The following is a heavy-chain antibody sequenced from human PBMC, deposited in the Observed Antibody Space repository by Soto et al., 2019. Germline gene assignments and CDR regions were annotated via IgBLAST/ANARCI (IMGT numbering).Heavy chain of an antibody. Sequence: QVQLQESGPGLVKPSQTLSLTCTVSGGSISSGDYYWSWIRQPPGKGLERIGYIYYSGSTYYNPSLKSRVTISVDTSKNQFSLKLSSVTAADTAVYYCARLGGGDPGIYYYYGMDVWGQGTTVTVSS. CDR1: GGSISSGDYY. CDR2: IYYSGST. J-gene: IGHJ6*02. CDR3: ARLGGGDPGIYYYYGMDV. D-gene: IGHD2-21*02. V-gene: IGHV4-30-4*01.